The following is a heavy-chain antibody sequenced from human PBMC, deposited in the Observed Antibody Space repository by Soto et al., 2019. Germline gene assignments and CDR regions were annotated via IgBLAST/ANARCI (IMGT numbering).Heavy chain of an antibody. CDR3: ARGGRSYSSGWYWRGNKFYSCGMDV. J-gene: IGHJ6*02. CDR2: SNHSGST. D-gene: IGHD6-19*01. CDR1: GVSIGSDAYY. Sequence: PAETLSLTCAVSGVSIGSDAYYWVWIRHPPGKGLEWIGGSNHSGSTNYNPSLKRRVTISVNSSKNQNSLKLSSVTAAATAEYYCARGGRSYSSGWYWRGNKFYSCGMDVWGQGTTVTVSS. V-gene: IGHV4-39*07.